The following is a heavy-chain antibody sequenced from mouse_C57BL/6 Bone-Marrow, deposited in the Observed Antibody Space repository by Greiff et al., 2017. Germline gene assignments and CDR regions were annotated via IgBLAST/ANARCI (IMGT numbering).Heavy chain of an antibody. J-gene: IGHJ1*03. CDR2: IDPSDSYT. CDR3: AVLHNDV. V-gene: IGHV1-69*01. Sequence: QVQLQQPGAELVMPGASVKLSCKASGYTFTSYWMHWVKQRPGQGLEWIGEIDPSDSYTNYNQKFKGKSTLTVDKSSSTAYMQLSSLTSEDSAVCYCAVLHNDVWGTGTTVTVSS. CDR1: GYTFTSYW. D-gene: IGHD1-1*01.